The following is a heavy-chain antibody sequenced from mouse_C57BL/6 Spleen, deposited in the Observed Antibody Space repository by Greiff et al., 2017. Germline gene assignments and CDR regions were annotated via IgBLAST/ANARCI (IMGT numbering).Heavy chain of an antibody. D-gene: IGHD2-4*01. V-gene: IGHV6-6*01. CDR3: TRSRIYYNNDDYAMDY. Sequence: EVKLVESGGGLVQPGGSMKISCAASGFTFSDAWMDWVRQSPGQGLEWVAEIRTTANNHASYYAESVKGRFTISRDDAKSSFYLQMISLRAEDSGIYYCTRSRIYYNNDDYAMDYWGQGTSVTVSS. J-gene: IGHJ4*01. CDR2: IRTTANNHAS. CDR1: GFTFSDAW.